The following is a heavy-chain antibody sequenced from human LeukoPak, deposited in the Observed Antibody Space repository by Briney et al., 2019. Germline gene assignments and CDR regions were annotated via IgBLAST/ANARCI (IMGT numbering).Heavy chain of an antibody. V-gene: IGHV3-7*01. D-gene: IGHD3-10*01. J-gene: IGHJ6*03. CDR2: IKQDGSEK. CDR1: GFTFSSYG. CDR3: ARDQLVWFGELAGSYMDV. Sequence: GGSLRLSCAASGFTFSSYGMHWVRQAPGKGLEWVANIKQDGSEKYYVDSVKGRSTISRDNAKNSLFLQMNSLRAEDTAVYYCARDQLVWFGELAGSYMDVWGKGTTVTISS.